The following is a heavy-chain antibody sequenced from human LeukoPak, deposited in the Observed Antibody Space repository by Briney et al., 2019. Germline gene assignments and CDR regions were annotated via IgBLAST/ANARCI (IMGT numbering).Heavy chain of an antibody. CDR3: ARDDYGDYTRRFDP. Sequence: SETLSLTCTVSGGSISSSSYYWGWIRQPPGKGLEWIASIYDSGSTYYNPSLKSRVTISVDTSKNQFSLRLSSVTGADTAVYYCARDDYGDYTRRFDPWGQGTLVTVSS. CDR2: IYDSGST. CDR1: GGSISSSSYY. V-gene: IGHV4-39*07. D-gene: IGHD4-17*01. J-gene: IGHJ5*02.